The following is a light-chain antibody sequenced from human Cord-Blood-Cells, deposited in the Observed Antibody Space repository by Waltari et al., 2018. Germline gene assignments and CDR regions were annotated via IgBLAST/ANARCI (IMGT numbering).Light chain of an antibody. CDR3: QSYDSSLSGWV. J-gene: IGLJ3*02. V-gene: IGLV1-40*01. CDR1: SSNIGAGYD. CDR2: GNR. Sequence: QSVLTQPPSVSGAPGQRVTISCTGSSSNIGAGYDVHWYQQPPGTAPKLLIYGNRMRPSGVPDRCSGSKSATSASLAIAGLQAEDEADYYCQSYDSSLSGWVFGGGTKLTVL.